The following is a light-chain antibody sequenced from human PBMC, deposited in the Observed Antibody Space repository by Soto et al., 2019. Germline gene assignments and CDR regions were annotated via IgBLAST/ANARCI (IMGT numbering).Light chain of an antibody. CDR3: CSYAGSTTWV. CDR2: EVN. Sequence: QSALTQPASVSGSPGQSITISCTGTSRDVGSYDLVSWYQQHPGRAPKLMISEVNKWPSGVPNRFSGAKSGNTASLTISGLQSEDEADYYCCSYAGSTTWVFGGGTKLTVL. J-gene: IGLJ3*02. CDR1: SRDVGSYDL. V-gene: IGLV2-23*02.